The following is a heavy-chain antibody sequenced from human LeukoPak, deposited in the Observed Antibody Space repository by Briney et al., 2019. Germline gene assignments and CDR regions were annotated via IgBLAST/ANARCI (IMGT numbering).Heavy chain of an antibody. D-gene: IGHD3-22*01. J-gene: IGHJ3*02. Sequence: PGGSLRLSCAASGFTFSDYYMSWIRQAPGKGLEWVSYISSSGSTIYYTDSVKGRFTISRDNAKNSLYLQMNSLRAEDTAVYYCARDGLYYDSNAFDIWGQGTMVTVSS. CDR1: GFTFSDYY. V-gene: IGHV3-11*04. CDR2: ISSSGSTI. CDR3: ARDGLYYDSNAFDI.